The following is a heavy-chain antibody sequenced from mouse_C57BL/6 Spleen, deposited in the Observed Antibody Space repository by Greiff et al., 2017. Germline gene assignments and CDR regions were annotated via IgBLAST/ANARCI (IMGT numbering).Heavy chain of an antibody. CDR1: GYTFTSYW. J-gene: IGHJ4*01. Sequence: QVQLKQPGAELVKPGASVKLSCKASGYTFTSYWMQWVKQRPGQGLEWIGEIDPSDSYTNYNQKFKGKATLTVDTSSSTAYMQLSSLTSEDSAVYYCARSNYSAMDYWGQGTSVTVSS. D-gene: IGHD2-5*01. CDR3: ARSNYSAMDY. V-gene: IGHV1-50*01. CDR2: IDPSDSYT.